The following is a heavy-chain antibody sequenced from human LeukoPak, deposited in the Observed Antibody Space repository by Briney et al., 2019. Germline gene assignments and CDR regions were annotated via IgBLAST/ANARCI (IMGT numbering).Heavy chain of an antibody. Sequence: ASVKVSCKASGYTFTGCYMHWVRQAPGQGLEWIGWINPNSGGTNYAQKFQGRVTMTRDTSISTAYMELSRLRSDDTAVYYCARAYCSSTSCYSYYYYMDVWGKGTTVTVSS. CDR3: ARAYCSSTSCYSYYYYMDV. CDR1: GYTFTGCY. V-gene: IGHV1-2*02. D-gene: IGHD2-2*02. CDR2: INPNSGGT. J-gene: IGHJ6*03.